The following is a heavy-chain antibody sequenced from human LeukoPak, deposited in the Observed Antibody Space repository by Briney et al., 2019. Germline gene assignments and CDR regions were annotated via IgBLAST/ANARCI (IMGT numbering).Heavy chain of an antibody. CDR2: INTGGTVT. D-gene: IGHD6-19*01. CDR3: ATKQWLAPPPDS. J-gene: IGHJ4*02. CDR1: GFTFSKYW. V-gene: IGHV3-74*01. Sequence: GGSLRLSCAASGFTFSKYWMLWVRQAPGKGLESVSRINTGGTVTTYADSVKGRFTVSRDNADNTMFLQMNSVRDEDTAVYYCATKQWLAPPPDSWGQGTPVTVSS.